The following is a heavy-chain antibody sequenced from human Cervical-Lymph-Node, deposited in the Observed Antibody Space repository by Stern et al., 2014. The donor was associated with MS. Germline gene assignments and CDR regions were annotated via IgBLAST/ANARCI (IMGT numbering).Heavy chain of an antibody. CDR3: TLDSSEHHDDY. Sequence: QVQLVQSGPEMKKPGSSAKVSCKASGGTFTSYAISWARQAPGQGLEWMGGIIPMSGTTNNTEKFQGRVTMSADKSTTTAYMELRSLKSEDTAVYYCTLDSSEHHDDYWGQGTPVIVSS. J-gene: IGHJ4*02. CDR2: IIPMSGTT. V-gene: IGHV1-69*06. D-gene: IGHD3-22*01. CDR1: GGTFTSYA.